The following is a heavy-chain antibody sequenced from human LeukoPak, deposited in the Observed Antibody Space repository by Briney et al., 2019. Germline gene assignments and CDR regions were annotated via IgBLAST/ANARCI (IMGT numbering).Heavy chain of an antibody. CDR1: GFTVSSNY. CDR3: ARVAGAFDI. Sequence: GGSLRLCSAASGFTVSSNYMSWVRQGPGKGLEWVSIIYSGGSTYYADSVKGRFTISRDNSKSTLYLQMNSLRAEDTAVYYCARVAGAFDIWGQGTMVTVSS. J-gene: IGHJ3*02. V-gene: IGHV3-66*01. CDR2: IYSGGST.